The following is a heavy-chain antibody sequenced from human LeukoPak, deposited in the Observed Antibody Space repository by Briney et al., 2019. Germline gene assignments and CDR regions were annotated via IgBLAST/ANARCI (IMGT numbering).Heavy chain of an antibody. J-gene: IGHJ6*02. CDR3: ARDGDPMRYYDYVWGSLGYYYGMDV. CDR1: GYTFTSYG. Sequence: ASVKVSCEASGYTFTSYGISWVRQAPGQGLEWMGWISAYNGNTNYAQKLQGRVTMTTDTSTSTAYMELRSLRSDDTAVYYCARDGDPMRYYDYVWGSLGYYYGMDVWGQGTTVTVSS. CDR2: ISAYNGNT. V-gene: IGHV1-18*01. D-gene: IGHD3-16*01.